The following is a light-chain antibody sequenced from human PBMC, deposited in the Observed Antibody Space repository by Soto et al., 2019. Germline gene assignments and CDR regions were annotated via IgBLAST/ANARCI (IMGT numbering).Light chain of an antibody. J-gene: IGLJ3*02. CDR3: QSYDSGLSGVV. Sequence: QSVLTQPPLVSGAPGQRVIISCTGSSSNIGAGYDVHWYQQLPGTAPKLLIYGNSNRPSGVPDRFSGSKSGTSASLAITGLQAEDEADYYCQSYDSGLSGVVFGGGTKLTVL. CDR2: GNS. V-gene: IGLV1-40*01. CDR1: SSNIGAGYD.